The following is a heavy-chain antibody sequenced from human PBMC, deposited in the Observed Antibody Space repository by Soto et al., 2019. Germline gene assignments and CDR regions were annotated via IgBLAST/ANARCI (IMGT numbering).Heavy chain of an antibody. D-gene: IGHD3-3*01. CDR3: ASDFSLRFLEWLSPIEARMDV. CDR1: GYTFTSYG. CDR2: ISAYNGNT. Sequence: QVQLVQSGAEVKKPGASVKVSCKASGYTFTSYGISWVRQAPGQGLEWMGWISAYNGNTNYAQKLQGRVTMTTDTSTSTAYMELRSLRSDDTAVYYCASDFSLRFLEWLSPIEARMDVWGQGTTVTVSS. J-gene: IGHJ6*02. V-gene: IGHV1-18*01.